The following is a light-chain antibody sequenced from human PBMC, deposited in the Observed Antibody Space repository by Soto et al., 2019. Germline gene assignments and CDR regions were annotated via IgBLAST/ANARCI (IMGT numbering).Light chain of an antibody. CDR1: RSVLYSSNNKNH. CDR3: QQHYSSPWT. J-gene: IGKJ1*01. V-gene: IGKV4-1*01. CDR2: WAS. Sequence: DIVMTQSPDSLAVSLGDRATINCKSSRSVLYSSNNKNHLAWYQQKPGQPPKLLIYWASTRESGVPDRFSGSGSGTDFTLTVSSLQAEDVAVYYCQQHYSSPWTFGQGTKVEIK.